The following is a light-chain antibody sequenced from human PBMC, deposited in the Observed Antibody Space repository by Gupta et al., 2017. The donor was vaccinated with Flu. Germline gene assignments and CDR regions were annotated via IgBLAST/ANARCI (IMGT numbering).Light chain of an antibody. CDR1: RSDVGNYNR. Sequence: QSALTQPPSVSGSPGQSVTISCTGTRSDVGNYNRVSWYQQSPGTAPKLMIYEVSNRPSGVPDRFSGSKSGNTASLTISGLQAEDEADFYCSSYTTSSTYVFGTGTKVTVL. J-gene: IGLJ1*01. CDR3: SSYTTSSTYV. CDR2: EVS. V-gene: IGLV2-18*02.